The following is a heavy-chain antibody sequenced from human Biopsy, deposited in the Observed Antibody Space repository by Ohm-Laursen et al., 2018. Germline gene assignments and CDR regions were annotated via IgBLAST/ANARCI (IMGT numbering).Heavy chain of an antibody. CDR1: SYTFTDHN. Sequence: ASVKVSCKTSSYTFTDHNIHWMRQAPGQGLEWLGDINRKPGATNYAQKFQGTVTMTRDTSISTAYLALGSLRSADTAIYYCARDPLNGHKHFDYWGQGSLVTVSS. CDR2: INRKPGAT. D-gene: IGHD2-8*01. V-gene: IGHV1-2*02. CDR3: ARDPLNGHKHFDY. J-gene: IGHJ4*02.